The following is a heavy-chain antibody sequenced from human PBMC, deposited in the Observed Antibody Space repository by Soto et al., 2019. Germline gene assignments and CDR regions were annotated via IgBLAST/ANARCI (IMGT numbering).Heavy chain of an antibody. CDR1: GFTFNSFD. Sequence: PGGSLRLSCAASGFTFNSFDLGWVSQAPGKGLEWVSAISNTGDRAYYADPVKGRFTISRDNSKNTLSLQMNSLRAEDTAVYYCAKDSRRSSGWYYFDHWGQGTLVTVSS. V-gene: IGHV3-23*01. J-gene: IGHJ4*02. CDR3: AKDSRRSSGWYYFDH. CDR2: ISNTGDRA. D-gene: IGHD6-19*01.